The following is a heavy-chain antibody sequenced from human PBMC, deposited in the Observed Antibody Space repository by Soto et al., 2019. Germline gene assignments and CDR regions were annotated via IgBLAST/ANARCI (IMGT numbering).Heavy chain of an antibody. J-gene: IGHJ6*02. Sequence: GGSLRLSCAASGFNFNAYVMNWVRQAPGKGLEWVSIISFTGDSRYYADSVKDRFTISRDNSQNTLYLQMNSLRAEDTAVYYCAKKSCSSPGCPYGMDVWGQGTTVTV. D-gene: IGHD2-2*01. CDR2: ISFTGDSR. CDR3: AKKSCSSPGCPYGMDV. CDR1: GFNFNAYV. V-gene: IGHV3-23*01.